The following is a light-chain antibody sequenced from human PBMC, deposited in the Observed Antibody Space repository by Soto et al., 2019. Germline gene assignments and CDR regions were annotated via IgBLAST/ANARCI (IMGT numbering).Light chain of an antibody. CDR3: QQYYSPPYT. CDR2: WAS. V-gene: IGKV4-1*01. Sequence: DIVVTQFPDSLAVSLGERATINCKSSQSVLYSSNNKDYLSWYQQKPGQPPKLLIYWASSRESRVPDRFSGSGSGTDFTLTISNLQAEDASVFYCQQYYSPPYTFGQGTKLEIK. CDR1: QSVLYSSNNKDY. J-gene: IGKJ2*01.